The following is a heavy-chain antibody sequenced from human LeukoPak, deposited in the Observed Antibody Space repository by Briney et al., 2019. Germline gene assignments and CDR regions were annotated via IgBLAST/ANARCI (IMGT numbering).Heavy chain of an antibody. J-gene: IGHJ3*02. D-gene: IGHD6-19*01. CDR2: IKTDGSST. CDR1: GFTFSSYW. V-gene: IGHV3-74*01. Sequence: GGSLRLSCAASGFTFSSYWMHWVRQAPGKGLVWVSRIKTDGSSTRYADSVKGRFTISRDNSKNTLYLQMNSLRAEDTAVYYCAKPITSGLVGLGDAFDIWGQGTMVTVSS. CDR3: AKPITSGLVGLGDAFDI.